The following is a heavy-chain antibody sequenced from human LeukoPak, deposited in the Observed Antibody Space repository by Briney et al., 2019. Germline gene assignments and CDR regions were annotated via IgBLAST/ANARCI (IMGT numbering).Heavy chain of an antibody. D-gene: IGHD5-24*01. J-gene: IGHJ4*02. V-gene: IGHV4-4*07. Sequence: SETLSLTCTVSGGSISYYYWNWIRQPAGKGLEWIGRIYTSGRTYYNPSLKSRVSMSVDTSKNQFSLKLSSVTAADTAVYYCARDFGDGYNRFDYWGQGTLVTVSS. CDR2: IYTSGRT. CDR3: ARDFGDGYNRFDY. CDR1: GGSISYYY.